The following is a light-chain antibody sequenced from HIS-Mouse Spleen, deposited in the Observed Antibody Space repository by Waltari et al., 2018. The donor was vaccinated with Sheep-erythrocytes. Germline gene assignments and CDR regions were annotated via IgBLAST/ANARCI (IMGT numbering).Light chain of an antibody. CDR1: SSDVGGYNF. V-gene: IGLV2-8*01. CDR3: SSYAGSNNYV. J-gene: IGLJ1*01. Sequence: QSSLTQPPPASGPPGQSVTISCTATSSDVGGYNFVPWYQQHPGKAPELMIYEVSKRPSGVPDRFSGSKSGNTASLTVSGLQAEDEADYYCSSYAGSNNYVFGTGTKVTVL. CDR2: EVS.